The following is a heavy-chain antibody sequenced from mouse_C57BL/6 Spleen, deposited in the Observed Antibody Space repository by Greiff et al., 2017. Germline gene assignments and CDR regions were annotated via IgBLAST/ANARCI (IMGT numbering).Heavy chain of an antibody. CDR2: ISGGGGNT. CDR1: GFTFSSYT. D-gene: IGHD2-1*01. J-gene: IGHJ1*03. V-gene: IGHV5-9*01. CDR3: ARQGGNYLYWYFDV. Sequence: EVMLVESGGGLVKPGGSLKLSCAASGFTFSSYTMSWVRQTPEKRLEWVATISGGGGNTNYPDSVKGRCTISRDNAKNTLYLQMSSLRSEDTALYYCARQGGNYLYWYFDVWGTGTTVTVSS.